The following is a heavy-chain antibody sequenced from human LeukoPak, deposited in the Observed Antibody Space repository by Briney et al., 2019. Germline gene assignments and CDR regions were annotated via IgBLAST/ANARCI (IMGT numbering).Heavy chain of an antibody. CDR3: ARGTVTTHNWFDP. CDR2: IDPSDSYT. CDR1: GYSFTNYW. V-gene: IGHV5-10-1*01. D-gene: IGHD4-11*01. J-gene: IGHJ5*02. Sequence: GESLRISCKGSGYSFTNYWISWVRQMPGKGLEWMGRIDPSDSYTGYSPSSQGHVTISADKSITTAYLQWSRLKASDTAMYYCARGTVTTHNWFDPWGQGTLVTVSS.